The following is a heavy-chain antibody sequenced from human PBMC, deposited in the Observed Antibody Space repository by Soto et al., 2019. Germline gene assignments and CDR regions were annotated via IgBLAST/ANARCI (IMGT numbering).Heavy chain of an antibody. D-gene: IGHD6-19*01. Sequence: QVQLVQSGAEVKKPGASVKVSCKASGYTFTDYGISWVRQAPGQGLEWMGWISPYTGDTKYPQRLQGRVTVTADTSTSTAYMELRSLKSDDTAVYYCAKTGGWNWFDPWGQGKLVSVSS. CDR3: AKTGGWNWFDP. V-gene: IGHV1-18*01. CDR2: ISPYTGDT. CDR1: GYTFTDYG. J-gene: IGHJ5*02.